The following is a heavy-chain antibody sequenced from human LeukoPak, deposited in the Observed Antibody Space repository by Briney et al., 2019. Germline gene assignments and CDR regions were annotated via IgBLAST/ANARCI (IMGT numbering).Heavy chain of an antibody. J-gene: IGHJ4*02. CDR1: GYTFTSYG. V-gene: IGHV1-18*01. D-gene: IGHD3-22*01. CDR3: ARVRGSMIVVVYDY. CDR2: ISTFNGAT. Sequence: VASVKVSCKASGYTFTSYGFSWVRQAPGQGLEWMGWISTFNGATKYAQQLQGRVTMTTDTSTSTVYMELRSLRSDDTAVYYCARVRGSMIVVVYDYWGQGTLVTVSS.